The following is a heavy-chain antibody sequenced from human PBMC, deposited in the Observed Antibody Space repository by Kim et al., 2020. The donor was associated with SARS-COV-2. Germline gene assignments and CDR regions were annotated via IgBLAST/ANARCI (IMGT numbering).Heavy chain of an antibody. D-gene: IGHD3-3*01. V-gene: IGHV4-59*08. Sequence: SETLSLPCTVSGGSISSYYWSWIRQPPGKGLEWIGYIYYSGSTNYNPSLKSRLTISVDTSKNHFSLKLSSVTAADTAVDYCAGLAYYDFWSGYYTGGLYYGMEVWGQGTTVTVSS. CDR3: AGLAYYDFWSGYYTGGLYYGMEV. CDR1: GGSISSYY. J-gene: IGHJ6*01. CDR2: IYYSGST.